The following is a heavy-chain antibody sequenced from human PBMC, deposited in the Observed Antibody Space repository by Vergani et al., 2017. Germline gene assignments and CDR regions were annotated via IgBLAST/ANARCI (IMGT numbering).Heavy chain of an antibody. CDR1: GYTFTGYY. Sequence: QVQLVQSGAEVKKPGASVKVSCKASGYTFTGYYMHWVRQAPGQGLEWMGWINPNSGGTNYAQKFQGRVTMTRDTSISPAYMELSRLRSDDTAVYYCARERGVVLWFGELLNSYGMDVGGQGTTVTVSS. D-gene: IGHD3-10*01. CDR3: ARERGVVLWFGELLNSYGMDV. J-gene: IGHJ6*02. V-gene: IGHV1-2*02. CDR2: INPNSGGT.